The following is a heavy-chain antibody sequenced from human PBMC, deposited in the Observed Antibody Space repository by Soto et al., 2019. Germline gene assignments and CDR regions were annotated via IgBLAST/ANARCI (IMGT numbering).Heavy chain of an antibody. V-gene: IGHV1-8*01. CDR2: MNPDSGNT. CDR1: GYTFRYDD. Sequence: ASVKVSCKASGYTFRYDDIIWVRQATGQGLEWMGWMNPDSGNTGYAQKFQGRITMTRNTSISTAYMEMNSLTSEDTAVYYCARVGAWALRNLDYWGQGTRVTVSS. J-gene: IGHJ4*02. D-gene: IGHD3-16*01. CDR3: ARVGAWALRNLDY.